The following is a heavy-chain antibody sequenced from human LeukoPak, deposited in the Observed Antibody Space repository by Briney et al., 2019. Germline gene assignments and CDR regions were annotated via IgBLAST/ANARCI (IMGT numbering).Heavy chain of an antibody. J-gene: IGHJ4*02. D-gene: IGHD5-24*01. V-gene: IGHV4-59*08. CDR3: ARRRDGHFDY. CDR2: IYYSGST. Sequence: PSETLSLTCTVSGGSISSYYWSWIRQPPGKGLEWIGYIYYSGSTNYNPSLKSRVTISVDTSKNQFSLKLSSVTAADTAVYYCARRRDGHFDYWGQGTLVTVSS. CDR1: GGSISSYY.